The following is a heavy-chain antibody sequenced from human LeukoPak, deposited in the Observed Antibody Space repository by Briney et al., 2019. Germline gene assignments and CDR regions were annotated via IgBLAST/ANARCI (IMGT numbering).Heavy chain of an antibody. CDR3: ARGIAAAGPDY. Sequence: PGGSLRLSCAASGFTLSSYSMNWVRQAPGKGLEWVSCISSSSSYIYYADSVKGRFTISRDNAKKSLYLQMNSLRAEDTAVYYCARGIAAAGPDYWGQGTLVTVSS. J-gene: IGHJ4*02. CDR1: GFTLSSYS. D-gene: IGHD6-13*01. V-gene: IGHV3-21*01. CDR2: ISSSSSYI.